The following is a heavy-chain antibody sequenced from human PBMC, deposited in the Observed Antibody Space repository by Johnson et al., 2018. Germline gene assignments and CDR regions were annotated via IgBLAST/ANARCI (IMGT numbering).Heavy chain of an antibody. CDR3: ARSELGEGYYYYYGMDV. Sequence: QVQLVESGAEVKKPGSSVKVSCKASGGTFSSYAISWVRQAPGQGLEWMGGIIPIFGTANYAPKFQGRVTITADESTSTAYMELSSLRSEDTAVYYCARSELGEGYYYYYGMDVWGQGTTVTVSS. V-gene: IGHV1-69*01. J-gene: IGHJ6*02. CDR1: GGTFSSYA. CDR2: IIPIFGTA. D-gene: IGHD3-10*01.